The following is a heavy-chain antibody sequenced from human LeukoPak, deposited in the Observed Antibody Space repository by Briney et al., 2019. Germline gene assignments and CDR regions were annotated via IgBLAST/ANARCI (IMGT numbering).Heavy chain of an antibody. J-gene: IGHJ6*04. CDR1: GFTFGDYA. V-gene: IGHV3-49*04. CDR3: TRGPDYYYYYGMDV. Sequence: GGSLRLSCTASGFTFGDYAMSWVGQAPGKGLEWVGFIRSKAYGGTTEYAASVKGRFTISRDDSKSIAYLQMNSLKTEDTAVYYCTRGPDYYYYYGMDVWGKGTTVTVSS. CDR2: IRSKAYGGTT.